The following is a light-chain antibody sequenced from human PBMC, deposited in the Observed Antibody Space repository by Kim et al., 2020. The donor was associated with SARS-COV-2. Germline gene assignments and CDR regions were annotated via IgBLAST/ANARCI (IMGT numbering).Light chain of an antibody. CDR2: GNN. J-gene: IGLJ3*02. V-gene: IGLV1-40*01. Sequence: QPVLTQPPSVSGAPGQTITISCIGSSSNIGTADYVHWYQQLPGAAPKLLIFGNNNRPSGVPDRFSGSKSASSASLAITGLQAEDEAVYYCQSYDSSLYWVFGGGTKVTVL. CDR3: QSYDSSLYWV. CDR1: SSNIGTADY.